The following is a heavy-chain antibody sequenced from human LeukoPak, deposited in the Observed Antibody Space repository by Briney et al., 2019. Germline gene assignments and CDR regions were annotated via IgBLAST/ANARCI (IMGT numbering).Heavy chain of an antibody. CDR2: ISGSGGST. V-gene: IGHV3-23*01. D-gene: IGHD3-10*01. CDR1: GFTFSSYA. Sequence: GGSLRLSCAASGFTFSSYAMSWVRQAPGKGLEWVSAISGSGGSTYYADSVKGRFTISRDNSKNTLYLQMNSLRAEDTAVYYCAKPRLRSGGYLTGDYWGQGTLVTVSS. J-gene: IGHJ4*02. CDR3: AKPRLRSGGYLTGDY.